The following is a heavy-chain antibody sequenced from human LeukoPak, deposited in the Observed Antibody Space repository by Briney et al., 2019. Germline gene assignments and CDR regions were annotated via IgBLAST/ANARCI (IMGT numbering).Heavy chain of an antibody. CDR2: ISSSSSTI. Sequence: GGSLRLPCAASGFTFSSYSMNWVRQAPGKGLEWVSYISSSSSTIYYADSVKGRFTISRDNAKNSLYLQMNSLRDEDTAVYYCARVWAYYGSGSGAFDIWGQGTMATVSS. J-gene: IGHJ3*02. CDR1: GFTFSSYS. CDR3: ARVWAYYGSGSGAFDI. V-gene: IGHV3-48*02. D-gene: IGHD3-10*01.